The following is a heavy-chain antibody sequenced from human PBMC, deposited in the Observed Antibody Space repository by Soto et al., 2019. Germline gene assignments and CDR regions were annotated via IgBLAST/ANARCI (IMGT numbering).Heavy chain of an antibody. CDR2: INHSGST. CDR1: GGTFSGYY. CDR3: VRSIALKLAVQRDAPDKYYFDS. D-gene: IGHD2-21*01. V-gene: IGHV4-34*01. Sequence: PSETLSLTCAVYGGTFSGYYWTWIRQPPGKGLEWIGEINHSGSTKQNPSLKSRLSISVDTSKNQVSLKLRSVTAADTAVYYCVRSIALKLAVQRDAPDKYYFDSWGQGTLVTVSP. J-gene: IGHJ4*02.